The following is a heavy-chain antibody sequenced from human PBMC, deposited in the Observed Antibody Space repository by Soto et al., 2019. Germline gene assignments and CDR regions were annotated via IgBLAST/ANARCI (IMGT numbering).Heavy chain of an antibody. CDR1: GGTFNRYA. V-gene: IGHV1-69*12. CDR3: AQTLGSAVAGPGRFDL. D-gene: IGHD6-19*01. Sequence: QVQLVQSGAEVKKPGSSVKVSCKASGGTFNRYAISWLRQAPGQGPEWMGGITPMFGIGNYAQKFQGRVTITADESTTTVHMEVRRLTCEDTAVYYCAQTLGSAVAGPGRFDLWGRGTRVIVSS. CDR2: ITPMFGIG. J-gene: IGHJ2*01.